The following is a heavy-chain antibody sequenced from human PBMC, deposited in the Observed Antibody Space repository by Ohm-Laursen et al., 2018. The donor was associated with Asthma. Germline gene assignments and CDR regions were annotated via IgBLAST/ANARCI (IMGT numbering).Heavy chain of an antibody. V-gene: IGHV3-23*01. CDR3: AKAVTTMVRGVIASTKYYFDY. D-gene: IGHD3-10*01. CDR1: GFTVSSNY. J-gene: IGHJ4*02. Sequence: SLRLSCTASGFTVSSNYMSWVRQAPGKGLEWVSAISGSGGSTYYADSVKGRFTISRDNSKNTLYLQMNSLRAEDTAVYYCAKAVTTMVRGVIASTKYYFDYWGQGTLVTVSS. CDR2: ISGSGGST.